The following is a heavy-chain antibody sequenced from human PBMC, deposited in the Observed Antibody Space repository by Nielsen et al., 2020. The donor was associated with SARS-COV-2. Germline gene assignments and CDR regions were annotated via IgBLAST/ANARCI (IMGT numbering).Heavy chain of an antibody. Sequence: GESLKISCAASGFTFSDHYMTWIRQTPGKGLEWISYITNTGAEYYVDSVKGRFTISRDNAKNSLYLQMNSLRAEDTALYYCATLVRRYGMDVWGQGTTVTVSS. D-gene: IGHD4-23*01. V-gene: IGHV3-69-1*01. CDR3: ATLVRRYGMDV. J-gene: IGHJ6*02. CDR2: ITNTGAE. CDR1: GFTFSDHY.